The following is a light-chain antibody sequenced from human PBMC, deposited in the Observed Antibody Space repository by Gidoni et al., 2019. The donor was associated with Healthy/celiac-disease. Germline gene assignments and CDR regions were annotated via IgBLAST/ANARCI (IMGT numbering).Light chain of an antibody. CDR3: QSADSSGTWV. CDR2: NDR. Sequence: SYELPQPPSVSVSPGQTARITCSGDALPRQYAYWYQQKPGQAPVLVIYNDRERPSGIPERFSGSSSGTTVTLTISGVQAEDEADYYCQSADSSGTWVFGGGTKLTVL. J-gene: IGLJ3*02. CDR1: ALPRQY. V-gene: IGLV3-25*03.